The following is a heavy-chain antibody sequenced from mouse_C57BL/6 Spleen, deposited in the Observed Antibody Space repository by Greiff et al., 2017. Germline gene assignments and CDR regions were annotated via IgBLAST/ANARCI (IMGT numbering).Heavy chain of an antibody. D-gene: IGHD4-1*01. Sequence: QVQLKQSGAELVRPGASVKLSCKASGYTFTDYYINWVKQRPGQGLEWIARIYPGRGNTYYNEKFKGKATLTAEKSSSTAYMQLSSLTSEDSAVYFGARYPPLTDYAMDYWGQGTSVTVSS. CDR2: IYPGRGNT. CDR3: ARYPPLTDYAMDY. CDR1: GYTFTDYY. V-gene: IGHV1-76*01. J-gene: IGHJ4*01.